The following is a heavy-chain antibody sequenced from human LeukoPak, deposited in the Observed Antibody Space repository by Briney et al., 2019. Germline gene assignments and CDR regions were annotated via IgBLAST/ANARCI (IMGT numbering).Heavy chain of an antibody. J-gene: IGHJ4*02. CDR3: ARDPQYCSGGSCYSFDY. CDR1: GFTFSTYS. V-gene: IGHV3-21*01. Sequence: GGSLRLSCAASGFTFSTYSMNWVRQAPGKGLEWVSSITSSSSYIYYADSVKGRFTISRDNAKNSLYLQMNSLRAEDTAVYYCARDPQYCSGGSCYSFDYWGQGTLVTVSS. D-gene: IGHD2-15*01. CDR2: ITSSSSYI.